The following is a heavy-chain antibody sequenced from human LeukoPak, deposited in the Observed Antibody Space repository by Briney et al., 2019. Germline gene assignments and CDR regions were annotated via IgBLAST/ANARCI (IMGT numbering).Heavy chain of an antibody. J-gene: IGHJ4*02. CDR3: ARAPYGFVGLDY. D-gene: IGHD5-24*01. CDR2: INHSGST. Sequence: SETLSLTCAVYGGSFSGYYWSWIRQPPGKGLEWIGEINHSGSTNYNPSLKSRVTISVDRSKNQFSLKLSSVTAADTAVYYCARAPYGFVGLDYWGQGTLVTVSS. V-gene: IGHV4-34*01. CDR1: GGSFSGYY.